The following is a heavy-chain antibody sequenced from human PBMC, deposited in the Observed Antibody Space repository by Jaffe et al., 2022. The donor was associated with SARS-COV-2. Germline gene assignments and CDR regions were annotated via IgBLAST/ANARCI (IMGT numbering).Heavy chain of an antibody. CDR1: GGSFSGYY. V-gene: IGHV4-34*01. Sequence: QVQLQQWGAGLLKPSETLSLTCAVYGGSFSGYYWSWIRQPPGKGLEWIGEINHSGSTNYNPSLKSRVTISVDTSKNQFSLKLSSVTAADTAVYYCARVSYCSSTSCYGGGDYYYYMDVWGKGTTVTVSS. CDR3: ARVSYCSSTSCYGGGDYYYYMDV. J-gene: IGHJ6*03. D-gene: IGHD2-2*01. CDR2: INHSGST.